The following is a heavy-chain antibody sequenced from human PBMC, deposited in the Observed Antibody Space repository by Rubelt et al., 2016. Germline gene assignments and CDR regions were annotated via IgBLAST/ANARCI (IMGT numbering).Heavy chain of an antibody. CDR2: IDPSDSYT. CDR1: GYSFTSYW. V-gene: IGHV5-10-1*03. J-gene: IGHJ4*02. CDR3: AIYDFWSGYYLDY. Sequence: EVQLVQSGAEVKKPGESLRISCKGSGYSFTSYWISWVRQMPGKGLEWMGRIDPSDSYTNYSPSLQGHVTISADKSISTAYLQWSSRKASDTAMYYCAIYDFWSGYYLDYWGQGTLVTVSS. D-gene: IGHD3-3*01.